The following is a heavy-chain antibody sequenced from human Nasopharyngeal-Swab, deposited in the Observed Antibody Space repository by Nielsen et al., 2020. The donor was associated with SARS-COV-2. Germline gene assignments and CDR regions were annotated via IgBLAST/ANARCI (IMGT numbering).Heavy chain of an antibody. D-gene: IGHD3-22*01. CDR3: ARGRITMIVVVSHLDV. CDR2: IYYSGST. Sequence: GSLRLSCTVSGGSISSSSYYWGWIRQPPGKGLEWIGSIYYSGSTYYSPSLKSRVTISVDTSKNQFSLKLSSVTAADTAVYYCARGRITMIVVVSHLDVWGQGTTVTVSS. V-gene: IGHV4-39*07. J-gene: IGHJ6*02. CDR1: GGSISSSSYY.